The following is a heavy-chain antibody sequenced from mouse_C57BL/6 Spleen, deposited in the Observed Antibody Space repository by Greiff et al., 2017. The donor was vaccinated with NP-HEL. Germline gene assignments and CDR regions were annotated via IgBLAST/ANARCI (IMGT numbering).Heavy chain of an antibody. Sequence: QVQLKQPGAELVKPGASVKLSCKASGYTFTSYWMHWVKQRPGQGLEWIGMIHPNSGSTNYNEKFKSKATLTVDKSSSTAYMQLSSLTSEDSAVYYCARDYYGSRDAMDYWGQGTSVTVSS. J-gene: IGHJ4*01. CDR3: ARDYYGSRDAMDY. V-gene: IGHV1-64*01. CDR1: GYTFTSYW. D-gene: IGHD1-1*01. CDR2: IHPNSGST.